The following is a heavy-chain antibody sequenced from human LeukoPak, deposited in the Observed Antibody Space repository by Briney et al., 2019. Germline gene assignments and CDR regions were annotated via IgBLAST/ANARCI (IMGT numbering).Heavy chain of an antibody. Sequence: GGSLRLSCAAPGFTFSSYGMHWVRQAPGKGLEWVAFIRYDGSNKYYADSVKGRFTISRDNSKNTLYLQMNSLRAEDTAVYCCAKDHDILTGSLDYWGQGTLVTVSS. CDR1: GFTFSSYG. CDR2: IRYDGSNK. CDR3: AKDHDILTGSLDY. V-gene: IGHV3-30*02. D-gene: IGHD3-9*01. J-gene: IGHJ4*02.